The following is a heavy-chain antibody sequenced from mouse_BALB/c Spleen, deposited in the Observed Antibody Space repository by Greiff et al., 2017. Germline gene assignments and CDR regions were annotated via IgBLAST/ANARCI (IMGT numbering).Heavy chain of an antibody. Sequence: EVQLQQSGAELVKPGASVMLSCTASGFNIKDTYMHWVKQRPEQGLEWIGRIDPANGNTKYDPKFQGKATITADTSSNTAYLQLSSLTSEDTAVYYCADYYGSSYPAYWGQGTLVTVSA. CDR2: IDPANGNT. CDR1: GFNIKDTY. J-gene: IGHJ3*01. D-gene: IGHD1-1*01. CDR3: ADYYGSSYPAY. V-gene: IGHV14-3*02.